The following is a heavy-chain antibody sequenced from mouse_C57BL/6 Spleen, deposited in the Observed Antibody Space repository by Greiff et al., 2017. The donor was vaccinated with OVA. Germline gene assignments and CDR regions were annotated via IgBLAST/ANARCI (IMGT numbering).Heavy chain of an antibody. CDR3: TTSPMDY. J-gene: IGHJ4*01. CDR2: IDPENGDT. CDR1: GFNIKDDY. Sequence: EVMLQQSGAELVRPGASVKLSCTASGFNIKDDYMHWVKQRPEQGLEWIGWIDPENGDTEYASKFQGKATITADTSSNTAYLQLSSLTSEDTAVYYCTTSPMDYWGQGTSVTVSS. V-gene: IGHV14-4*01.